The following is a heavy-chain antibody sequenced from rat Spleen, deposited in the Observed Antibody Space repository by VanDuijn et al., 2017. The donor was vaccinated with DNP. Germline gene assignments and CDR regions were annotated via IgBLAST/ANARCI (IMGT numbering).Heavy chain of an antibody. V-gene: IGHV5-7*01. Sequence: EVQLVESGGGLVQPGRSMKLSCAASGFTFSNYDMAWVRQAPTKGLEWVATISYNGGTPYYRDSVKGRFTLSSANAQSTLYLQMDSLRSEDTATYYCARLITTTFDYWGQGVMVTVSS. J-gene: IGHJ2*01. CDR2: ISYNGGTP. CDR3: ARLITTTFDY. CDR1: GFTFSNYD. D-gene: IGHD1-10*01.